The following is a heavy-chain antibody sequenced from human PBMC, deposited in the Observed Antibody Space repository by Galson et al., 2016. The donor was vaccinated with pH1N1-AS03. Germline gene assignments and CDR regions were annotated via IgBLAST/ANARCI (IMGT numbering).Heavy chain of an antibody. CDR3: AGGMWSGHNRVFDI. V-gene: IGHV1-46*01. CDR1: GYTFTRYY. D-gene: IGHD3-3*01. J-gene: IGHJ3*02. CDR2: INPSDGGT. Sequence: SVKVSCKASGYTFTRYYMHWVRKAPGQGLEWMGIINPSDGGTSFAQKFQGRVNMTRDTSTSTVYMELSSLRSEDTAVYHCAGGMWSGHNRVFDIWGLGTMVTVSS.